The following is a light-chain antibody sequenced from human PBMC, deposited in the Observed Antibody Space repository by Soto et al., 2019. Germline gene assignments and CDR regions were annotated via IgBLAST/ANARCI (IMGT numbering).Light chain of an antibody. CDR2: LGS. J-gene: IGKJ1*01. CDR3: MPTLQAQCM. V-gene: IGKV2-28*01. CDR1: QSLLHDNGYNY. Sequence: DIVMTQSPLSLPVTPGEPASISCRSSQSLLHDNGYNYVDWVLQKPGQSPQVLIYLGSNRASGVPDRFRGSGSGTDFTLKISRVEAEEGRVEKGMPTLQAQCMLDLGTKVDIK.